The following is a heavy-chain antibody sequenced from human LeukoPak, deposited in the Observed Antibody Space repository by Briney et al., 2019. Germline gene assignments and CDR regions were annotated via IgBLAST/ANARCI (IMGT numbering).Heavy chain of an antibody. D-gene: IGHD3-10*01. Sequence: SETLSLTCTVSGGSISISYGSWIRPPPGEGLGWSGYTYYSVSTNYNPSLKRRATISVDTSRNQFSLKLNSVTAADTAGCYFAGVGYFYGSGSYLDYWGQGNLVTVSS. CDR1: GGSISISY. J-gene: IGHJ4*02. V-gene: IGHV4-59*01. CDR2: TYYSVST. CDR3: AGVGYFYGSGSYLDY.